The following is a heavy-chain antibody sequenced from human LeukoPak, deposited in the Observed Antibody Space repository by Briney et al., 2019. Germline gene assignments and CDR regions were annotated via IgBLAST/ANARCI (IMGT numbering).Heavy chain of an antibody. CDR1: GFTFGSYA. V-gene: IGHV3-23*01. J-gene: IGHJ5*02. D-gene: IGHD1-26*01. CDR2: ISGSGGST. CDR3: AKRTTPNSGSYCNWFDP. Sequence: GGSLRLSCAASGFTFGSYAMSWVRQAPGKGLEWVSAISGSGGSTYYADSVKGRFTISRDNSKNTLYLQMNSLRAEDTAVYYCAKRTTPNSGSYCNWFDPWGQGTLVTVSS.